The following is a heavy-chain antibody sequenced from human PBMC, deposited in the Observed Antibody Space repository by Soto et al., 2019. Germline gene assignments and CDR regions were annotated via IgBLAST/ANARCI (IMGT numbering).Heavy chain of an antibody. V-gene: IGHV3-48*02. D-gene: IGHD3-22*01. CDR3: ARMVVVSLYGMDV. CDR1: GFTFSSYS. Sequence: GGSLRLSCAASGFTFSSYSMNWVRQAPGKGLEWVSCISSSSTIYYADSVKGRLTISRDNAKNSLYLQMNSLRDEDTAVYYCARMVVVSLYGMDVWGQGTTVTVSS. CDR2: ISSSSTI. J-gene: IGHJ6*02.